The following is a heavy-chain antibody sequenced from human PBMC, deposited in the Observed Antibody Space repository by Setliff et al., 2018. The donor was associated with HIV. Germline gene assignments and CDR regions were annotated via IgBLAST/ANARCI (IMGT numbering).Heavy chain of an antibody. Sequence: GGSLRLSCAASGFTFNNYGMHWVRQAPGKGLEWVGFIRSKAYGGTTDYAASVKGRFTISRDDSKSSAYLLMNSLKTEDTAVYYCSRVHSPLYYDILTGYLDYWGQGTQVTVSS. CDR3: SRVHSPLYYDILTGYLDY. D-gene: IGHD3-9*01. J-gene: IGHJ4*02. V-gene: IGHV3-49*04. CDR1: GFTFNNYG. CDR2: IRSKAYGGTT.